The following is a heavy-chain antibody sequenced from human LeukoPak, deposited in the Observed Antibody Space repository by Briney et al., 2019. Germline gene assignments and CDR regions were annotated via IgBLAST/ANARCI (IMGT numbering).Heavy chain of an antibody. J-gene: IGHJ5*02. CDR2: IYYSGST. D-gene: IGHD6-13*01. CDR3: ARVFYSSSWYFGGNWFDP. V-gene: IGHV4-39*07. Sequence: PSETLSLTCTVSGGSISSSSYYWGWIRQPPGKGLEWIGSIYYSGSTYYNPSLKSRVTISVDTSKNQFSLKLSSVTAADTSVYYCARVFYSSSWYFGGNWFDPWGQGTLVTVSS. CDR1: GGSISSSSYY.